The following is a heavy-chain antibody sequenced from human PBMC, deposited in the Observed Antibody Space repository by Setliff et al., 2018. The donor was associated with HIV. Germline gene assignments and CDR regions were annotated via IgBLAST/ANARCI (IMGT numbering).Heavy chain of an antibody. D-gene: IGHD4-17*01. CDR1: GGSISSGGYS. Sequence: LSLTCAVSGGSISSGGYSWSWIRQPPGKGLEWIGYIYYSGSTYCNPSLKSRVTISVDTSKNDFSLKLSSVTAADTAVYYCARFDYGDYRFDYWGQGTLVTVSS. CDR3: ARFDYGDYRFDY. J-gene: IGHJ4*02. CDR2: IYYSGST. V-gene: IGHV4-30-2*03.